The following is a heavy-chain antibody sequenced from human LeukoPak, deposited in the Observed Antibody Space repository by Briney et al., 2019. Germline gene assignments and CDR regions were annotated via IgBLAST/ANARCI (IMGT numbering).Heavy chain of an antibody. CDR2: ISGSGGST. J-gene: IGHJ6*03. CDR1: GFTFSSYA. D-gene: IGHD3-22*01. CDR3: AKDSFPSSGFSYYYYYMDV. V-gene: IGHV3-23*01. Sequence: GGSLRLSCAASGFTFSSYAMSWVRQAPGKGLEWVSAISGSGGSTYYADSVKGRFTTSRDNSKNTLYLQMYSLRAEDTAVYYCAKDSFPSSGFSYYYYYMDVWGKGTTVTVSS.